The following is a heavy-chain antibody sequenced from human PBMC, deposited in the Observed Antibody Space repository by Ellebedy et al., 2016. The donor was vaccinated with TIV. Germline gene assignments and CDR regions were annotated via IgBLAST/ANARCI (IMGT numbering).Heavy chain of an antibody. J-gene: IGHJ4*02. V-gene: IGHV5-51*01. CDR3: ARHGGYCSGGSCYRYGYFDF. D-gene: IGHD2-15*01. Sequence: WIRQQPGKGLEWMGSIYPGDSDSRYSPSLEGQVTMSADKSIRTAYLQWSSLKASDTAMYYCARHGGYCSGGSCYRYGYFDFWGQGTLVTVSS. CDR2: IYPGDSDS.